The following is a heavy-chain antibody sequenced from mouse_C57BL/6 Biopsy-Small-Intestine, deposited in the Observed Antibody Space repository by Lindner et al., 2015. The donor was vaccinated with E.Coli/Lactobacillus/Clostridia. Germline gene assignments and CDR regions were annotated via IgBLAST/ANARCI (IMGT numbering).Heavy chain of an antibody. V-gene: IGHV1-79*01. D-gene: IGHD1-3*01. CDR1: GYTFTKYG. J-gene: IGHJ4*01. CDR2: ISVLNGDT. Sequence: SVKVSCKASGYTFTKYGVSWVRQAPGQGLEWMGWISVLNGDTYYAQKFQGRVTMTPETSTTTAYMELRSLRSDDTGVYYCARISVGERNIDFWGQGTLVTVSS. CDR3: ARISVGERNIDF.